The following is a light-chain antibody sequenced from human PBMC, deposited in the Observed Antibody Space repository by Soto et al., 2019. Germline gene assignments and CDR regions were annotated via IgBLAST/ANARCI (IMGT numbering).Light chain of an antibody. CDR3: QQYGNSPIT. Sequence: IQMTQSPSSLSASVGDRVTITCRASQGISSWLAWYQQKPGKAPKLLIYAASSLQSGVPSRFSGSGSGTDFTLTISRLEPEDFAVYYCQQYGNSPITFGQGTRLE. CDR1: QGISSW. J-gene: IGKJ5*01. CDR2: AAS. V-gene: IGKV1D-16*01.